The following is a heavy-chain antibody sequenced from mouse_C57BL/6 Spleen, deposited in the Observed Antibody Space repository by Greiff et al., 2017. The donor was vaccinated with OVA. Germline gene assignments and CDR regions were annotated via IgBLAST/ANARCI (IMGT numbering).Heavy chain of an antibody. D-gene: IGHD1-1*01. CDR1: GFNIKDDY. V-gene: IGHV14-4*01. CDR3: TPATVVTPY. CDR2: FDPENGDT. Sequence: EVQLQESGAELVRPGASVKLSCTASGFNIKDDYMHWVKQRPEKGLEWIGWFDPENGDTEYASKFQGKATITADTSSNTAYLQLSSLTSEDTAVYYCTPATVVTPYWGQGTLVTVSA. J-gene: IGHJ3*01.